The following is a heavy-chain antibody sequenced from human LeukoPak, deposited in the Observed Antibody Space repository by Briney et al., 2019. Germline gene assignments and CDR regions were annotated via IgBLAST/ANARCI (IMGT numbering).Heavy chain of an antibody. Sequence: PGGSLRLSCAASGFTFDDYAMHWVRQAPGKGREWVSLISGDGGSTYYADSVKGRFTISRDNSKNSLYLQMNSLRTEDTALYYCAKDKGDGYSTGYFDYWGQGTLVTVSS. CDR2: ISGDGGST. J-gene: IGHJ4*02. V-gene: IGHV3-43*02. CDR3: AKDKGDGYSTGYFDY. CDR1: GFTFDDYA. D-gene: IGHD5-24*01.